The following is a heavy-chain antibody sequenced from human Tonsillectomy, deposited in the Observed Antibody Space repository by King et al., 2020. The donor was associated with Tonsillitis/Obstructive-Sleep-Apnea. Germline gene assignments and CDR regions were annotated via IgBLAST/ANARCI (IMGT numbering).Heavy chain of an antibody. CDR1: GFTFDDYT. CDR3: AKIGHNGRYLRGAFDI. D-gene: IGHD1-26*01. CDR2: ISGDGKTT. V-gene: IGHV3-43*02. Sequence: VQLVESGGGVVQPGGSLRLSCAASGFTFDDYTMHWVRQVPGKGLEWVSLISGDGKTTSHVDPVKGRFTISRDNSKNSLYLQMNSLIPEDTALYYCAKIGHNGRYLRGAFDIWGQGTMVTVSS. J-gene: IGHJ3*02.